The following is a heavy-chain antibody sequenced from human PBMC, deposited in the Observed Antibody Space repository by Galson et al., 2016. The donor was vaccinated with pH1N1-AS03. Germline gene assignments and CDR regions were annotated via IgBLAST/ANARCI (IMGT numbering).Heavy chain of an antibody. CDR2: IYWDDAK. CDR1: GVSVPSSGLA. J-gene: IGHJ3*02. CDR3: ALPNSWGNAFEI. Sequence: PALVKPIQTLTLTCSLSGVSVPSSGLAVGWFRLPPGKALEWLALIYWDDAKRFSPSLRNRLTITKDTSRNQAVLTVTNVDPLDTATYFCALPNSWGNAFEIWGPGTMVTVAS. D-gene: IGHD3-16*01. V-gene: IGHV2-5*02.